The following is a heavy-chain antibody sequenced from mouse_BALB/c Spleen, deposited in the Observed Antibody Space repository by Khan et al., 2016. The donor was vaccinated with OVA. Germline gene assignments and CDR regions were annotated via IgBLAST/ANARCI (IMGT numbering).Heavy chain of an antibody. D-gene: IGHD2-4*01. CDR1: GFSLTSYG. CDR2: IWGGGST. V-gene: IGHV2-2*02. Sequence: QVRLQQSGPGLVQPSQSLSITCTVSGFSLTSYGVHWVRQSPGKGLEWLGVIWGGGSTDYSSAFISRLSISKDNSKSQVFLKMNSLQANDTAIYYYAGNYDYAEGLAYWGQGTMLTVSA. CDR3: AGNYDYAEGLAY. J-gene: IGHJ3*01.